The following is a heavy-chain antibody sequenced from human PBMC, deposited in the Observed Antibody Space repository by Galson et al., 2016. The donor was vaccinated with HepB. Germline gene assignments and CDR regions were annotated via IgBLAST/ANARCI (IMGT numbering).Heavy chain of an antibody. CDR2: ISLSSGTI. CDR1: GFTFSTYS. J-gene: IGHJ4*02. D-gene: IGHD1-26*01. CDR3: ARDLLYFDS. Sequence: SLRLSCAASGFTFSTYSMHWVRQTPGKGLEWVSYISLSSGTIYYADSVKGRFTISRDNAKNSLYLQLNNLRDEDTAVYYCARDLLYFDSWGLGTLVIVSS. V-gene: IGHV3-48*02.